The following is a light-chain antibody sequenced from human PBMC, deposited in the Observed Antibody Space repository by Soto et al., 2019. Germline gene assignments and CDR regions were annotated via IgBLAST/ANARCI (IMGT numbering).Light chain of an antibody. CDR3: CSSAGSVV. V-gene: IGLV2-23*01. Sequence: QSALTQPASVSGSPGQSITISCTGTSSDVGSYNLVSWYQQHPGKAPKLMIYEGSKRPSGVSNRFSGSKSGNTASLTISGLQAEDEADYYCCSSAGSVVFGGRTKLTVL. CDR1: SSDVGSYNL. CDR2: EGS. J-gene: IGLJ2*01.